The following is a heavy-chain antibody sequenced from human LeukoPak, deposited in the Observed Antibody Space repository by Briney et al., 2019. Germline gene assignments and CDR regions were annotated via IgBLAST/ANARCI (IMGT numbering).Heavy chain of an antibody. CDR2: INPNSGGT. J-gene: IGHJ6*03. V-gene: IGHV1-2*02. CDR3: ASGGYCSGCSCYTGDYYYYMDV. D-gene: IGHD2-15*01. CDR1: GYTFTGYY. Sequence: ASEKVSCKASGYTFTGYYMHWVRQAPGQGLEWMGWINPNSGGTNYAQKFQGRVTMTRDTSISTAYMELSRLRSDDTAVYYCASGGYCSGCSCYTGDYYYYMDVWGKGTTVTISS.